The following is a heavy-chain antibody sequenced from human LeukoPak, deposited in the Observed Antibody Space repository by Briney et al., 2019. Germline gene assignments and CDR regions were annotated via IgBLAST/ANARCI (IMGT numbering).Heavy chain of an antibody. J-gene: IGHJ4*02. CDR1: GGTYSSYA. V-gene: IGHV1-69*05. D-gene: IGHD6-13*01. CDR3: ARDGLTAAGRKAGFDY. Sequence: ASVKVSCKASGGTYSSYAISWVRQAPGQGLEWMGRIIPIFGTANYAQKFQGRVTITTDESTSTAYMELSSLRSEDTAVYYCARDGLTAAGRKAGFDYWGRGTLVTVSS. CDR2: IIPIFGTA.